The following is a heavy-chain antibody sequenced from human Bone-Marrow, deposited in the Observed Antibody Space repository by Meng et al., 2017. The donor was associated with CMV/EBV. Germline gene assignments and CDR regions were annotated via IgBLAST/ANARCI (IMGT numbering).Heavy chain of an antibody. CDR1: GYTFTSYD. V-gene: IGHV1-2*02. D-gene: IGHD6-19*01. J-gene: IGHJ5*02. CDR2: INPNSGGT. CDR3: ARVLEYSSGSRWFDP. Sequence: ASVKVSCKASGYTFTSYDINWVRQATGQGLEWMGWINPNSGGTNYAQKFQGRVTMTRDTSISTAYMELSRLRSDDTAVYYCARVLEYSSGSRWFDPWGQGTLVTVSS.